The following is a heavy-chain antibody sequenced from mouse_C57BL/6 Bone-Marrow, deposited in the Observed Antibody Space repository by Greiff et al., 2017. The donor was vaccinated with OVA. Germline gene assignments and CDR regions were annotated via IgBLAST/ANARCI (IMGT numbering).Heavy chain of an antibody. CDR2: INPNNGGT. CDR3: ARGGGWLLLHAMDY. D-gene: IGHD2-3*01. J-gene: IGHJ4*01. V-gene: IGHV1-26*01. CDR1: GYTFTDYY. Sequence: VQLKRSGPELVKPGASVKISCKASGYTFTDYYMNWVQQSHGKSLEWIGAINPNNGGTSYNQKFKGKAPFTVDKSSSTAYMELRSLTSEDSAVYYCARGGGWLLLHAMDYWGQGTSVTVSS.